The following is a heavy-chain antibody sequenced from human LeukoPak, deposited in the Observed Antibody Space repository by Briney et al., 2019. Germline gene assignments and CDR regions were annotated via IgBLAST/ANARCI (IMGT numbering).Heavy chain of an antibody. V-gene: IGHV4-31*03. CDR1: GGSISSGGYY. D-gene: IGHD6-19*01. CDR3: AKASVAGDWYFDL. CDR2: IYYSGST. J-gene: IGHJ2*01. Sequence: KPSETLSLTCTVSGGSISSGGYYWSWIRQHPGKGLEWIGYIYYSGSTYYNPSLKSRVTISVDTSKNQFSLKLSSVTAADTAVYYCAKASVAGDWYFDLWGRGTLVTVSS.